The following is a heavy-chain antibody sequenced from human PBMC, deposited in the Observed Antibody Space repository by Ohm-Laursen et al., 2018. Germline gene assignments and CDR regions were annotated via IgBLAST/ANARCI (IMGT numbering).Heavy chain of an antibody. J-gene: IGHJ4*02. V-gene: IGHV3-30*03. CDR2: ISYDGSNK. CDR3: ARGVDTEPLDY. Sequence: SLRLSCAASGFTFSSYGMHWVRQAPGKGLEWVAVISYDGSNKYYADSVKGRFTISRDNSKNTLYLQMNSLRAEDTAVYYCARGVDTEPLDYWGQGTLVTVSS. D-gene: IGHD5-18*01. CDR1: GFTFSSYG.